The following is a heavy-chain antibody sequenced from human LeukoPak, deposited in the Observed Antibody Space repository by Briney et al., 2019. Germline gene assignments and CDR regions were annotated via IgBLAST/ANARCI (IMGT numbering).Heavy chain of an antibody. Sequence: PGGSLRLSCAASGFTVSSNYMSWVRQAPGKGLEWVSVIYSGGSTYYADSVKGRFTISRDNSKNTLYLQMNSLRAEDTAVYYCARGLPYYYGSGSPYDLLGYFDLWGRGTLVTVSS. CDR3: ARGLPYYYGSGSPYDLLGYFDL. D-gene: IGHD3-10*01. J-gene: IGHJ2*01. CDR1: GFTVSSNY. V-gene: IGHV3-66*01. CDR2: IYSGGST.